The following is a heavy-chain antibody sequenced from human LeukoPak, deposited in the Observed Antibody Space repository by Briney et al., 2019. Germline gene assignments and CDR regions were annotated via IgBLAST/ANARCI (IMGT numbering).Heavy chain of an antibody. CDR1: GYTFTSYD. V-gene: IGHV1-8*01. D-gene: IGHD6-6*01. Sequence: ASVKVSCKASGYTFTSYDINWVRQATGQGLEWMGWMNPNSGNAGYAQKFQGRVTMTRNTSISTAYMELSSLRSEDTPVYYCAIFPPRAARSYYYYYYMDVWGKGTTVTVSS. CDR3: AIFPPRAARSYYYYYYMDV. J-gene: IGHJ6*03. CDR2: MNPNSGNA.